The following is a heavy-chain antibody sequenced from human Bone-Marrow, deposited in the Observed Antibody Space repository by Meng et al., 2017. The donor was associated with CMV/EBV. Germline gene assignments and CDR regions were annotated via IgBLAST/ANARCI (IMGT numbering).Heavy chain of an antibody. V-gene: IGHV3-23*01. J-gene: IGHJ4*02. CDR2: ISGSGGST. CDR1: GFTFSSYA. D-gene: IGHD3-3*01. CDR3: ANLDYEFWSGFPFDY. Sequence: GESLKISCAASGFTFSSYAMSWVRQAPGKGLEWVSAISGSGGSTYYADSVKGRFTISRDNSKNTLYLQMNSLRAEDTAVYYCANLDYEFWSGFPFDYWGQGTLVTVSS.